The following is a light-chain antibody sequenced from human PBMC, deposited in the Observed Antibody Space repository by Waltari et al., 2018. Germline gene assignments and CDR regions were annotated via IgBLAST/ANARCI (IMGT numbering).Light chain of an antibody. V-gene: IGKV2-28*01. J-gene: IGKJ4*01. CDR3: MQALQTPYT. CDR2: LGS. CDR1: QSLLHSNGYNY. Sequence: DIVMTQSPLSLPVTPGEPASISFRSSQSLLHSNGYNYLDWYLKKQGQSPQLLIDLGSNRASGVPDRFSGSGSGTDFTLKISRVEAEDVGVYYCMQALQTPYTFGGGTKVEIK.